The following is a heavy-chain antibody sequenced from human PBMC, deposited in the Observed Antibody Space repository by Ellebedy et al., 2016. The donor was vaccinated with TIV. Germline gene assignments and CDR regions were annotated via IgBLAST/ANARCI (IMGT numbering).Heavy chain of an antibody. V-gene: IGHV4-59*01. J-gene: IGHJ4*02. CDR1: GVPITRYY. CDR2: IFHTGII. CDR3: AGLRD. Sequence: SETLSLTXSVPGVPITRYYWSWIRQPPGRGLEWIGYIFHTGIIKYNPSLKNRVTISIDASTNHFSLSLTSTTAADTAVYYCAGLRDWGQGTLVTVSS.